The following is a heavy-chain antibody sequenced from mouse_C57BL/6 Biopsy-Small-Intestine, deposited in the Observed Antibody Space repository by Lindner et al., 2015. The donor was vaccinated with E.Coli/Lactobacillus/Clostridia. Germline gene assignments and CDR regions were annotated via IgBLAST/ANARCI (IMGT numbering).Heavy chain of an antibody. V-gene: IGHV1-82*01. Sequence: GRIYPRDGDTNYNGKFKGKATLTADKSSNTAYMQLSSLTYEDSAVYFCAGYSNSWYFHVWGAGTTVTVSS. D-gene: IGHD2-5*01. J-gene: IGHJ1*01. CDR2: IYPRDGDT. CDR3: AGYSNSWYFHV.